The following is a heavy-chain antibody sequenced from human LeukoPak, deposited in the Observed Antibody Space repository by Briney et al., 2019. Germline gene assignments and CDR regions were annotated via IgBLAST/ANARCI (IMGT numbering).Heavy chain of an antibody. J-gene: IGHJ4*02. D-gene: IGHD2-21*01. CDR1: GITGYS. V-gene: IGHV3-21*01. CDR2: ISSSSNYI. Sequence: GGSLRLSCAASGITGYSMHWVRQAPGKGLEWVCSISSSSNYIYCADSVKGRFTISRDNAKNSLFLQVSSLRAEDTAVYYCARDQAGCYSDWGPGTLVTVSS. CDR3: ARDQAGCYSD.